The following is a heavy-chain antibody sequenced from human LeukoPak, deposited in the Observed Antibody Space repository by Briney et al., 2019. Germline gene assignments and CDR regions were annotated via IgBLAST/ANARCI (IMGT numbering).Heavy chain of an antibody. CDR2: IYYSGST. CDR1: GDSISSYY. CDR3: ARHYPYGSGSYSPFYFDY. J-gene: IGHJ4*02. V-gene: IGHV4-59*08. Sequence: SETLSLTCTVSGDSISSYYWSWTRQPPGKGLEWIGYIYYSGSTNYNPSLKSRVTISVDTSMNQFSLKLSSVTAADTGVYYCARHYPYGSGSYSPFYFDYWGQGTLVTVSS. D-gene: IGHD3-10*01.